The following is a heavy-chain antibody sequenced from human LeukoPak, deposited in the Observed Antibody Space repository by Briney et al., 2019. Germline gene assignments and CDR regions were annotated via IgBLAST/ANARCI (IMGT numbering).Heavy chain of an antibody. D-gene: IGHD3-9*01. CDR3: ARVSTYYDILTGYTSYYFDY. Sequence: SETLSLTCTVSGGSISSYYWSWIRQPPGKGLEWIGYIYYSGSTNYNPSLKSRVTISVDTSKNQFSLKLSSVTAADTAVYYCARVSTYYDILTGYTSYYFDYWGQGTLVTVSS. J-gene: IGHJ4*02. V-gene: IGHV4-59*12. CDR2: IYYSGST. CDR1: GGSISSYY.